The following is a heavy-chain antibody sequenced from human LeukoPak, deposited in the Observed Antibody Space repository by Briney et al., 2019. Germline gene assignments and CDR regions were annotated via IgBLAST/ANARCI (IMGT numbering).Heavy chain of an antibody. D-gene: IGHD3-10*01. CDR3: AKIFGGRGDAFDI. J-gene: IGHJ3*02. CDR1: GFTFSSYA. Sequence: GGSLRLSCAASGFTFSSYAMSWVRQAPGKGLEWVSAISGSGGSTYYADSVKGRFTISRDNSKNTLYLQMNSLRAEDTVVYYCAKIFGGRGDAFDIWGQGTMATVSS. V-gene: IGHV3-23*01. CDR2: ISGSGGST.